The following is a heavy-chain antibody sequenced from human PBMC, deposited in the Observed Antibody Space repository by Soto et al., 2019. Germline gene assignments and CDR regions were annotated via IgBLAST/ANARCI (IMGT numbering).Heavy chain of an antibody. CDR2: IIPIFGTA. V-gene: IGHV1-69*12. CDR1: GGTFSSYA. Sequence: QVQLVQSGAEVKKPGSSVKVSCKASGGTFSSYAISWVRQAPGQGLEWMGGIIPIFGTANHAQKFQGRVTXXADESTSTAYMELSSLRSEDTAVYYCASPTKPLYYYYGMDVWGQGTTVTVSS. CDR3: ASPTKPLYYYYGMDV. J-gene: IGHJ6*02. D-gene: IGHD1-1*01.